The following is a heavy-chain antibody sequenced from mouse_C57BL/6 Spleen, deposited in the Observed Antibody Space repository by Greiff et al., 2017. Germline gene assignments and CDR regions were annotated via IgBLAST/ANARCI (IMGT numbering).Heavy chain of an antibody. J-gene: IGHJ2*01. CDR1: GYTFTSYW. CDR3: AIRGVTEDLDFDY. V-gene: IGHV1-74*01. D-gene: IGHD2-2*01. CDR2: IHPSDRDT. Sequence: QVQLQQPGAELVKPGASVKVSCKASGYTFTSYWMHWVKQRPGQGLEWIGRIHPSDRDTNYNQKFKGKATVTVDKSSSTAYMQLSSLTSEDSAVYYCAIRGVTEDLDFDYWGQGTTLTVSS.